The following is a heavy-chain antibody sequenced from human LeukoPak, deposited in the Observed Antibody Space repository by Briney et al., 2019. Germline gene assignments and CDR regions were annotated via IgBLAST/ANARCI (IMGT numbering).Heavy chain of an antibody. CDR2: ISYDASNK. Sequence: PGRSLRLSCAASGFTFSSYGMHWVRQAPGKGLEWVAVISYDASNKYYADSVKGRFTISRDNSKNTLYLQMNSLRAEDTAVYYCAKGRYDYVWGSYRLPGRNLDYWGQGTLVTVSS. D-gene: IGHD3-16*02. V-gene: IGHV3-30*18. CDR3: AKGRYDYVWGSYRLPGRNLDY. CDR1: GFTFSSYG. J-gene: IGHJ4*02.